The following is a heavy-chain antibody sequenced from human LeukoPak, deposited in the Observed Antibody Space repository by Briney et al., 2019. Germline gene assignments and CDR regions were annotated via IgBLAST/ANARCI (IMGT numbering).Heavy chain of an antibody. CDR3: AHVMHYDFWSGYMFDY. V-gene: IGHV2-5*01. CDR1: GFSLSTSGVG. J-gene: IGHJ4*02. Sequence: ESGPTLVNPTQTLTLTCTFSGFSLSTSGVGVGWIRRPPGKALEGLALIYWSDDKRYSPSLKSRLTITKDTSKNQVVLTMTNMDPVDTATYYCAHVMHYDFWSGYMFDYWGQGTLVTVFS. CDR2: IYWSDDK. D-gene: IGHD3-3*01.